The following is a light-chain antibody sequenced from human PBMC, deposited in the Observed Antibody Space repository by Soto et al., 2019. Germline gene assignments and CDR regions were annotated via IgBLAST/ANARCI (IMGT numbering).Light chain of an antibody. CDR3: QQYDSYSYVT. CDR2: DAS. J-gene: IGKJ1*01. Sequence: DIQMTQSPSTLSASVGDRVTITCRASQSISRWLAWYQQKPGKAPKLLIYDASHLQSGVPSRLSGSSSGTEFTLTITSLQPDDFATYYCQQYDSYSYVTFGQGTKVEIK. CDR1: QSISRW. V-gene: IGKV1-5*01.